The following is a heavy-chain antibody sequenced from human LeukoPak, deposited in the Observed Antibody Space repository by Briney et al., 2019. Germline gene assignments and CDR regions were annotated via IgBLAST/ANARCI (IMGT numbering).Heavy chain of an antibody. J-gene: IGHJ4*02. CDR3: ARDEVASGWKIIDY. CDR2: ISYDGSNK. Sequence: GGSLRLSCAASGFTFSSYAMHWVRQAPGKGLEWVAVISYDGSNKYYADSVKGRFTISRDNSKNTLYLQMNSLRAEDTAVYYCARDEVASGWKIIDYWGQGTLVTASS. V-gene: IGHV3-30-3*01. CDR1: GFTFSSYA. D-gene: IGHD6-19*01.